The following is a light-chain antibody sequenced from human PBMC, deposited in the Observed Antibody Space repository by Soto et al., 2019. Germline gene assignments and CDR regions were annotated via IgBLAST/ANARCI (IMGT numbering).Light chain of an antibody. CDR3: QQYGSSPRT. J-gene: IGKJ1*01. Sequence: DIVLTQSPGTLSLSPGERATLSCRASQTVSSSSLAWYQQKPGQAPRLLIFGASTRAAGFPDRFSGSGSGTDFTLTLSRLEPEDFAVYYCQQYGSSPRTFGQGTKVEIK. CDR2: GAS. CDR1: QTVSSSS. V-gene: IGKV3-20*01.